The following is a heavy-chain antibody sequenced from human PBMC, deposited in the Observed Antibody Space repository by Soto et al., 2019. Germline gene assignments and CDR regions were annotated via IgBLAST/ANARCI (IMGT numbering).Heavy chain of an antibody. V-gene: IGHV3-53*01. CDR1: GFSVSTNY. CDR2: LYNTGTT. Sequence: EVQLVESGGGLIQPGGSLRLSCAASGFSVSTNYMNWVRQSPEKGLEWVSVLYNTGTTYYSDSVNGRFIISRDDSSNTRDLQMNSLRAEDTAVYYCARDRLRNGYLSWNFDLWGRGTLVTVSS. D-gene: IGHD5-18*01. J-gene: IGHJ2*01. CDR3: ARDRLRNGYLSWNFDL.